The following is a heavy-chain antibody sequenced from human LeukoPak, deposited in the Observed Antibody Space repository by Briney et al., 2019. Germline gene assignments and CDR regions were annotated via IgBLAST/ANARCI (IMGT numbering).Heavy chain of an antibody. J-gene: IGHJ4*02. CDR2: IYASGST. CDR3: ARDSNLEYSSSRGLGR. V-gene: IGHV4-4*07. Sequence: SETLSLTCTVSGGSISSYWSWIRQPAGKGLEWIGRIYASGSTYYNPSLKSRVTMSVDTSKNQFSLRLTTATAADTAVYYCARDSNLEYSSSRGLGRWGQGTLVTVSS. D-gene: IGHD6-6*01. CDR1: GGSISSY.